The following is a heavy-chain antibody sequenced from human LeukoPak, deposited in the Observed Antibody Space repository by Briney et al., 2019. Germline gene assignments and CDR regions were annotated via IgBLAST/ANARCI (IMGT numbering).Heavy chain of an antibody. CDR3: AIANGWSLNY. CDR2: INHSGST. V-gene: IGHV4-34*01. CDR1: GGSFSGYY. J-gene: IGHJ4*02. Sequence: PSETLSLTCAVYGGSFSGYYWSWIRQPPGKGLEWIGEINHSGSTNYNPSLKSRVTISVDTSKSQFSLKLSSVTAADTAVYYCAIANGWSLNYWGQGTLVTVSS. D-gene: IGHD4/OR15-4a*01.